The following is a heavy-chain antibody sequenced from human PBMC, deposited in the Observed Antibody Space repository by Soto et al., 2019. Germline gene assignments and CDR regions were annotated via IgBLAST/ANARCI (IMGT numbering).Heavy chain of an antibody. CDR2: FSGSGST. D-gene: IGHD3-22*01. CDR1: GFTFSSYV. J-gene: IGHJ5*01. V-gene: IGHV3-23*01. Sequence: GGSLRLSCAASGFTFSSYVMSCVRQAPGKGLEWVSAFSGSGSTYYADSVKGRFTISRDNSKNTLYLQMNSLRAEDTAVYYCAKDFAYHSSGYYGDSWGQGT. CDR3: AKDFAYHSSGYYGDS.